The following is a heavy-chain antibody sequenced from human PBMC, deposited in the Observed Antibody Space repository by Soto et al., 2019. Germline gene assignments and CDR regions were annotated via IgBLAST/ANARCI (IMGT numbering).Heavy chain of an antibody. D-gene: IGHD2-15*01. Sequence: QVQLVDSGGGLVKPGGSLRLSCAASGFTFSDYYMSGVRQAPGRGLEWISYISTSGSTIYADSVKGRFTISRDNAKNSLYLQMNSLRAEDTAVYYCGRLGGYCGGGNCYWGYFDYWGRGTLVTVSS. CDR2: ISTSGSTI. V-gene: IGHV3-11*01. CDR1: GFTFSDYY. J-gene: IGHJ4*02. CDR3: GRLGGYCGGGNCYWGYFDY.